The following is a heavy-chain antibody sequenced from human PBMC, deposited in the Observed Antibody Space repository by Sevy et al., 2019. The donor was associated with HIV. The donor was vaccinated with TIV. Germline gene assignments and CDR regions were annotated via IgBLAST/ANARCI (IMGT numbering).Heavy chain of an antibody. CDR3: SRSVYGSGTYLNDY. D-gene: IGHD3-10*01. CDR1: GYYFTGYY. Sequence: GAVKVSCKASGYYFTGYYVHWVGQAPGQGLEWTGWINPNGRGTNIRQQFHGRVTMSRDTSITTAYMELTRLGSNDTGVYFCSRSVYGSGTYLNDYWGQGTLVHVSS. V-gene: IGHV1-2*02. J-gene: IGHJ4*02. CDR2: INPNGRGT.